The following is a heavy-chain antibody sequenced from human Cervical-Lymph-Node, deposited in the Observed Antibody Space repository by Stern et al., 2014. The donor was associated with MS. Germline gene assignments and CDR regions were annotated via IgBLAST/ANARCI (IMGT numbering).Heavy chain of an antibody. Sequence: QVQLVESGGGLVKPGGSLRLSCAASGFTFSDHYMSWVRQAPGKGLEWISYINNNGTTNYYADSVKSRFTISRDNVKNLLYLQMNSLRADDTAVYFCAREGVAVSGYYYYYGMDVWGQGTTVTVSS. D-gene: IGHD5/OR15-5a*01. CDR2: INNNGTTN. V-gene: IGHV3-11*01. CDR1: GFTFSDHY. J-gene: IGHJ6*02. CDR3: AREGVAVSGYYYYYGMDV.